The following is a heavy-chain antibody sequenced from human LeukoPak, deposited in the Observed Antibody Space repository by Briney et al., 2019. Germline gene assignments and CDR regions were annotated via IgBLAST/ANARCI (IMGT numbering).Heavy chain of an antibody. CDR2: ISSSGSTI. D-gene: IGHD3-22*01. Sequence: SGGSLRLSCAASGFTFSSYWMSWVRQAPGKGLEWVSYISSSGSTIYYADSVKGRFTISRDNAKNSLYLQMNSLRAEDTAVYYCARADSSGYYWVFDYWGQGTLVTVSS. J-gene: IGHJ4*02. V-gene: IGHV3-48*04. CDR3: ARADSSGYYWVFDY. CDR1: GFTFSSYW.